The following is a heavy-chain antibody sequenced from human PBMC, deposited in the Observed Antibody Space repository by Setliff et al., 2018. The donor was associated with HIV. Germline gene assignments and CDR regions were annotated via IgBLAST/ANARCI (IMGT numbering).Heavy chain of an antibody. Sequence: GGSLRLSCAASTFSVSEYAIHWVRQAPGMGLEWVAMIWADEITKFYADSVKGRFTISRDNSKNTMYLQMNTLRVEDTAVYYCARDPPGSGFHLDYWGQGTPVTVSS. J-gene: IGHJ4*02. D-gene: IGHD5-12*01. CDR3: ARDPPGSGFHLDY. V-gene: IGHV3-33*08. CDR2: IWADEITK. CDR1: TFSVSEYA.